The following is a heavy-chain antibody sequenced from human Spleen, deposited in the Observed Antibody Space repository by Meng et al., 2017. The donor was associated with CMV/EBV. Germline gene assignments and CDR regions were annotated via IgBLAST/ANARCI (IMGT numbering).Heavy chain of an antibody. V-gene: IGHV4-34*01. J-gene: IGHJ4*02. Sequence: QVQLQQWGAGLLKPSRTLSLTCAVYGGSFSGYYWSWIRQPPGKGLEWIGEINHSGSTNYNPSLKSRVTISVDTSKNQFSLKLSSVTAADTAVYYCARVPGTEDPVIDYWGQGTLVTVSS. CDR2: INHSGST. D-gene: IGHD3-10*01. CDR1: GGSFSGYY. CDR3: ARVPGTEDPVIDY.